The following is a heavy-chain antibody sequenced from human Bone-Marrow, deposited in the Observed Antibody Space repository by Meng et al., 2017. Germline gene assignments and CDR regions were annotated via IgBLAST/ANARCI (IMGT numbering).Heavy chain of an antibody. CDR3: ARVAQSPNYYDFWSGYFHWFDP. CDR2: ISSSSSYI. J-gene: IGHJ5*02. V-gene: IGHV3-21*04. D-gene: IGHD3-3*01. Sequence: GESLKISCAASGFTFSSYSMNWVRQAPGKGLEWVSSISSSSSYIYYADSVKGRFTISRDNAKNSLYLQMNSLRAEDTAVYYCARVAQSPNYYDFWSGYFHWFDPWGQGTLVTVSS. CDR1: GFTFSSYS.